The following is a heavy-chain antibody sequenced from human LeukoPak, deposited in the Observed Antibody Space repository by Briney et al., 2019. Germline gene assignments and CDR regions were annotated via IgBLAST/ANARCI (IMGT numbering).Heavy chain of an antibody. CDR3: ARDNDNFDY. D-gene: IGHD1-1*01. CDR2: INPSGGST. Sequence: GASVKVSCKASGGTFSSYAISWVRQAPGQGLQWMGIINPSGGSTNYAQKFQGRVTMTRDTSTSTVYMDLSSLSSGDTAVYYCARDNDNFDYWGQGTLVTVSS. J-gene: IGHJ4*02. CDR1: GGTFSSYA. V-gene: IGHV1-46*01.